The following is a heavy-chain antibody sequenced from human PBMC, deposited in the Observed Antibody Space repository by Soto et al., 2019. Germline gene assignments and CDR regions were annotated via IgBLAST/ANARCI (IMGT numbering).Heavy chain of an antibody. CDR1: GYSFTTYW. J-gene: IGHJ4*02. V-gene: IGHV5-51*01. Sequence: ESLNISGNCSGYSFTTYWIVWVRQIPGKGLEWMVTIYPGDSDTRYRPSFQGQVTISADKSISTAYLQWSSLRASDTAIYYCVRLSYDLWSARTIHYFDYWGQGTMVTVSS. CDR3: VRLSYDLWSARTIHYFDY. CDR2: IYPGDSDT. D-gene: IGHD3-3*01.